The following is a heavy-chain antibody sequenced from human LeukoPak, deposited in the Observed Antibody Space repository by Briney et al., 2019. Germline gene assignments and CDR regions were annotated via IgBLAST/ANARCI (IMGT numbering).Heavy chain of an antibody. CDR3: ARHLYGDYSLDY. D-gene: IGHD4-17*01. J-gene: IGHJ4*02. V-gene: IGHV4-59*08. CDR1: GGSISSYY. CDR2: IYYSGST. Sequence: ASETLSLTRTVSGGSISSYYWSWIRQPPGKGLEWIGYIYYSGSTNYNPSLKSRVTISVDTSKNQFSLKLSSVTAADTAVYYCARHLYGDYSLDYWGQGTLVTVSS.